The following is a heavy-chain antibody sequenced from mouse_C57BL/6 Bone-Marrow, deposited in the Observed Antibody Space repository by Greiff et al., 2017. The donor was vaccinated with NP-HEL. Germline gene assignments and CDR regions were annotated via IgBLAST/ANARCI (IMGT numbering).Heavy chain of an antibody. CDR2: INPYNGGT. CDR3: ARFRHITTVAFYYAMDY. Sequence: EVQLQQSGPVLVKPGASVKMSCKASGYTFTDYYMNWVKQSHGKSLEWIGVINPYNGGTSYNQKFKGKATLTVDKSSSTAYMELNSLTSEDSAVYYCARFRHITTVAFYYAMDYWGQGTSVTVSS. CDR1: GYTFTDYY. V-gene: IGHV1-19*01. D-gene: IGHD1-1*01. J-gene: IGHJ4*01.